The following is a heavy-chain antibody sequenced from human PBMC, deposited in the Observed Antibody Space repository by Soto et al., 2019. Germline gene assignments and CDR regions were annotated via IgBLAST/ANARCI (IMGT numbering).Heavy chain of an antibody. CDR1: GGSFSGYY. CDR2: INHSGST. V-gene: IGHV4-34*01. Sequence: QVQLQQWGAGLLKPSETLSLTCAVYGGSFSGYYWSWIRQPPGKGLEWIGEINHSGSTNYNPSLKSRVTISVDTSKNQFSLKLSSVTAADTAVYYCARGARFGERAPKYFQHWGQGTLVTVSS. D-gene: IGHD3-10*01. J-gene: IGHJ1*01. CDR3: ARGARFGERAPKYFQH.